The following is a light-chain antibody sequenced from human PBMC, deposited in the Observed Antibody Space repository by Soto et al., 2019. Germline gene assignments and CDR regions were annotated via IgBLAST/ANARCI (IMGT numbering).Light chain of an antibody. Sequence: EIVMTQSPATLSVSPGQRAAFSCRASQSVSNKLVWYQQRPGQAPRLLIYAASTRATGIPARFSGSGSETEFTLTISSLQPDDGASYYCQQYNGYMRRCGQGTKVDIK. CDR3: QQYNGYMRR. CDR2: AAS. CDR1: QSVSNK. J-gene: IGKJ1*01. V-gene: IGKV3-15*01.